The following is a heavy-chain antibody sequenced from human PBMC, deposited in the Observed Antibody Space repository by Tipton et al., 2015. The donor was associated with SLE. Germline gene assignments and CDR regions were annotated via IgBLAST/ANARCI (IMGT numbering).Heavy chain of an antibody. CDR2: IYYSGGT. J-gene: IGHJ4*02. V-gene: IGHV4-59*01. Sequence: TLSLTCIVSGGSIKNKYWSWIRQAPGMGMGWIGYIYYSGGTNYKPSLKSRDTMSVDTSKNQFSLKLTSLTAADKALYYCARNKAVAGTVIEYWGPGTLVTVSS. CDR1: GGSIKNKY. D-gene: IGHD6-19*01. CDR3: ARNKAVAGTVIEY.